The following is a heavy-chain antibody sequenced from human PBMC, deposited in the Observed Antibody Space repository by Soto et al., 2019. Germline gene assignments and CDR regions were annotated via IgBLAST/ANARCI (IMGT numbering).Heavy chain of an antibody. CDR1: GFSFSNYA. CDR3: VRHFYDSRAHAY. Sequence: GGSLRLSCAASGFSFSNYAMSWVRQAPGKGLEWVSVVSGNDGTTYYADSVKGQFTGSRDNSKNTLDLQMNSLRAEDTAVYYCVRHFYDSRAHAYWGRGTLVTVSS. V-gene: IGHV3-23*01. D-gene: IGHD3-22*01. J-gene: IGHJ4*02. CDR2: VSGNDGTT.